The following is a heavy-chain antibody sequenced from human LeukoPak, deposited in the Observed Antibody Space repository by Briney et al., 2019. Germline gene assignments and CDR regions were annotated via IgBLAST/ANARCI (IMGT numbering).Heavy chain of an antibody. V-gene: IGHV3-73*01. CDR2: IRSKANSYAT. Sequence: PGGSLRLSCAASGFTFSGSATHWVRQASGKGLEWVGRIRSKANSYATAYAASVKGRFTISRDDSKNTAYLQMNGLKTEDTAVYYCTSGIVVVTATIVDYWGQGTLVTVSS. J-gene: IGHJ4*02. CDR1: GFTFSGSA. D-gene: IGHD2-21*02. CDR3: TSGIVVVTATIVDY.